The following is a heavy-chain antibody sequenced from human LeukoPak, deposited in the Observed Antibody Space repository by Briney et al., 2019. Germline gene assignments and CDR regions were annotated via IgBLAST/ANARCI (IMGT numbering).Heavy chain of an antibody. J-gene: IGHJ3*02. D-gene: IGHD2/OR15-2a*01. CDR3: ARVSFYTRGAFDI. CDR1: GFTFSSYS. V-gene: IGHV3-21*01. Sequence: GGSLRLSCAASGFTFSSYSMNWVRQAPGKGLEWVSSISSSSSYIYYADSVRGQFTISRDNAKNSLYLQMNSLRAEDTAVYYCARVSFYTRGAFDIWGQGTMVTVSS. CDR2: ISSSSSYI.